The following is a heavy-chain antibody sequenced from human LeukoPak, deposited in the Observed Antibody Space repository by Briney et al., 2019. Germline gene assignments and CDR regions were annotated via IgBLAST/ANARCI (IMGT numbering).Heavy chain of an antibody. Sequence: GGSLRLSCAASGFTFSSYAMSWVRQAPGKGLEWVSAISGSGGSTYYADSVKGRFTISRDNAKNSLYLQMNSLRAEDTAVYYCARADSSGRGAFDIWGQGTMVTVSS. CDR2: ISGSGGST. D-gene: IGHD6-25*01. V-gene: IGHV3-23*01. CDR1: GFTFSSYA. CDR3: ARADSSGRGAFDI. J-gene: IGHJ3*02.